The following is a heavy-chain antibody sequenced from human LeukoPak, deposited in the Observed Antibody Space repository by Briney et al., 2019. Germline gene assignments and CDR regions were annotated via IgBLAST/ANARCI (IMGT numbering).Heavy chain of an antibody. V-gene: IGHV4-34*01. D-gene: IGHD3-10*01. J-gene: IGHJ4*02. CDR1: GGSISSYY. Sequence: SETLSLTCTVSGGSISSYYWSWIRQPPGKGLEWIGEINHSGSTNYNPSLKSRVTISVDTSKNQFSLKLSSVIAADTAVYYCARVVRGVTFFDYWGQGTLVTVSS. CDR3: ARVVRGVTFFDY. CDR2: INHSGST.